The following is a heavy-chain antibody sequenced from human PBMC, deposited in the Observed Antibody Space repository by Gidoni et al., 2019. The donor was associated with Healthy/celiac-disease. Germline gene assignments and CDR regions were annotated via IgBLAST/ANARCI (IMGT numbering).Heavy chain of an antibody. J-gene: IGHJ6*02. V-gene: IGHV3-33*01. Sequence: QVQLVESGGGVVQPGRSLRLSCAASGFTFSSYGMHWVRQAPGKGLEWVAVIWYDGSNKYYADSVKGRFTISRDNSKNTLYLQMNSLRAEDTAVYYCARERWELHYYYYGMDVWGQGTTVTVSS. D-gene: IGHD1-26*01. CDR1: GFTFSSYG. CDR2: IWYDGSNK. CDR3: ARERWELHYYYYGMDV.